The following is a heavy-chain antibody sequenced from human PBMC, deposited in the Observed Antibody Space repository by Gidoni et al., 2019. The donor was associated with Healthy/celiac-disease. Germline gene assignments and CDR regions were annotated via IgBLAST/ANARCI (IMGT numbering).Heavy chain of an antibody. Sequence: QVQLVQSGAEVKKPGASVKVSYKASGYTFTSYGISWVRQAPGQGLEWMGWISAYNGNTNYAQKLQGRVTMTTDTSTSTAYMELRSLRSDDTAVYYCAREIAAAGNPQVFDYWGQGTLVTASS. V-gene: IGHV1-18*01. CDR1: GYTFTSYG. CDR2: ISAYNGNT. CDR3: AREIAAAGNPQVFDY. J-gene: IGHJ4*02. D-gene: IGHD6-13*01.